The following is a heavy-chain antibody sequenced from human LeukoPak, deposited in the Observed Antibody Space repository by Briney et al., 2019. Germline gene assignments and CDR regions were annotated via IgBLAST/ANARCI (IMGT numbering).Heavy chain of an antibody. CDR3: ARGLWLRFPFDY. CDR1: GYTFTSYD. J-gene: IGHJ4*02. CDR2: MNPNSGNT. D-gene: IGHD5-12*01. V-gene: IGHV1-8*01. Sequence: ASVKVSCKASGYTFTSYDINWVRQATGQGLEWMGWMNPNSGNTGYAQKFQGRVTMTRNTSISTAYMELSSLRSEDTAVYYCARGLWLRFPFDYWGQGTLVTVSS.